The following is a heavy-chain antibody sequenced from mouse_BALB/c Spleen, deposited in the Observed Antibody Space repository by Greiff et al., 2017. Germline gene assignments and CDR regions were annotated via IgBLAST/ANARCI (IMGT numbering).Heavy chain of an antibody. V-gene: IGHV2-9*02. CDR2: IWAGGST. CDR3: ASPYGNYAFDY. D-gene: IGHD2-1*01. Sequence: VKVVESGPGLVAPSQSLSITCTVSGFSLTSYGVHWVRQPPGKGLEWLGVIWAGGSTNYNSAPMSRLGICKDKSKCQVFLKMNRLQTDDTAMYYCASPYGNYAFDYWGQGTLVTVSA. J-gene: IGHJ3*01. CDR1: GFSLTSYG.